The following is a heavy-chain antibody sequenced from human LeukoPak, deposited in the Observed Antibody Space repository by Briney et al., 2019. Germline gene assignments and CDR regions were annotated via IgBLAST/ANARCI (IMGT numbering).Heavy chain of an antibody. Sequence: GASVKVSCKASGYTFTGYYMHWVRQAPGQGLEWMGWINPNSGGTNYAQKFQGRVTMTRDTSISTAYMELSRLRSGDTAVYYCARDGKPYYYGSGSYYGYWFDPWGQGTLVTVSS. CDR1: GYTFTGYY. J-gene: IGHJ5*02. CDR2: INPNSGGT. CDR3: ARDGKPYYYGSGSYYGYWFDP. V-gene: IGHV1-2*02. D-gene: IGHD3-10*01.